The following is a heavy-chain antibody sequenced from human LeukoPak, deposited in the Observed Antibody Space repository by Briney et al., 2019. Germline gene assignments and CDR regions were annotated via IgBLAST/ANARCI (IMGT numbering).Heavy chain of an antibody. CDR2: IKSDGSSI. CDR3: ARDRRHSSGWYSSLVGY. D-gene: IGHD6-19*01. V-gene: IGHV3-74*01. J-gene: IGHJ4*02. CDR1: GFTFSNYW. Sequence: GGSLRLSCVASGFTFSNYWMHWVRHVPGKGLVWVSRIKSDGSSISHADSVKGRFTISRDNAKNSLYLQMNSLRAEDTAVYYCARDRRHSSGWYSSLVGYWGQGTLVTVSS.